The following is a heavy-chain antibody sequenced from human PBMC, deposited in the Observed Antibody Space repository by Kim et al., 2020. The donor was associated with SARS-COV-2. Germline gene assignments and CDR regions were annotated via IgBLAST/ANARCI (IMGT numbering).Heavy chain of an antibody. V-gene: IGHV3-49*03. CDR3: TRGFRRTTVTTADF. Sequence: GGSLRLSCTTSGFNFDEYAISWFRQTPGKGLEWVGFFRSKGYGGTADYAASVKGRFSISRDDSKGIAYLQMNGLKIEDTATYYCTRGFRRTTVTTADFWGQGTLVTVSS. CDR2: FRSKGYGGTA. J-gene: IGHJ4*02. CDR1: GFNFDEYA. D-gene: IGHD4-17*01.